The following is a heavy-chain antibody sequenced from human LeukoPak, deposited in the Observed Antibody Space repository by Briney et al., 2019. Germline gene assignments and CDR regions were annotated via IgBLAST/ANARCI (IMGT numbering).Heavy chain of an antibody. V-gene: IGHV3-21*01. CDR1: GVTFSSYV. D-gene: IGHD1-26*01. Sequence: GSLRLSCAASGVTFSSYVMSWGRQAPGKGLEGVSCISSSSSHIFYAGSVQGRFTISRDNAKNSLYLQMNSLRAEDTAVYYCARGRLVGATTVDYWGQGTLVTVSS. J-gene: IGHJ4*02. CDR3: ARGRLVGATTVDY. CDR2: ISSSSSHI.